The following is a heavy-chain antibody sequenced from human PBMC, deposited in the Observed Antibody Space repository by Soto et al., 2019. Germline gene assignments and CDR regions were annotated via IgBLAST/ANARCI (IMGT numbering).Heavy chain of an antibody. J-gene: IGHJ5*02. CDR3: AKESPGSNWYAH. CDR2: VKPDGTQK. Sequence: GGSLRLSCETSGFSFSDYWMSWVRRAPGKGLEWVANVKPDGTQKFYVDSVRGRFTIFRDNTKKSLFLQMNSLTAEDTGIYYCAKESPGSNWYAHWGQGAQVTVPQ. CDR1: GFSFSDYW. V-gene: IGHV3-7*05.